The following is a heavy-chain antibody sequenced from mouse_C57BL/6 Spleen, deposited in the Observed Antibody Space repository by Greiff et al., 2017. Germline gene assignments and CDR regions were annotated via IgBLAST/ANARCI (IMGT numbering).Heavy chain of an antibody. CDR1: GYTFTSYW. Sequence: QVQLQQPGAELVRPGTSVKLSCKASGYTFTSYWMHWVKQRPGQGLEWIGVIDPSDSYTTYNQKFKGKATLTVDTSSSTAYMQLSSLTSEDSAVYYCARRAYYSNYEWFAYWGQGTLVTVSA. J-gene: IGHJ3*01. CDR2: IDPSDSYT. CDR3: ARRAYYSNYEWFAY. V-gene: IGHV1-59*01. D-gene: IGHD2-5*01.